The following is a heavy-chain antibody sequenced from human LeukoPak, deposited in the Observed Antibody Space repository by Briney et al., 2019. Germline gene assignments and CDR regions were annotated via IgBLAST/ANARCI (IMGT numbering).Heavy chain of an antibody. CDR2: INHSGST. D-gene: IGHD2-2*02. CDR1: GGSFSGYY. J-gene: IGHJ4*02. Sequence: MSSETLSPTCAVYGGSFSGYYWSWIRQPPGKGLEWIGEINHSGSTNYNPSLKSRVTISVDTSKNQFSLKLSSVTAADTAVYYCARGWGRFYCSSTSCYKGGYYFDYWGQGTLVTVSS. CDR3: ARGWGRFYCSSTSCYKGGYYFDY. V-gene: IGHV4-34*01.